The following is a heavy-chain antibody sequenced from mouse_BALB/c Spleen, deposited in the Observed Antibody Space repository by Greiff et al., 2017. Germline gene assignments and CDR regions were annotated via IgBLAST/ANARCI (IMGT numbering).Heavy chain of an antibody. D-gene: IGHD1-1*01. CDR2: IDPSDSET. Sequence: QVQLQQPGAELVKPGAPVKLSCKASGYTFTSYWMNWVKQRPGRGLEWIGRIDPSDSETHYNQKFKDKATLTVDKSSSTAYIQLSSLTSEDSAVYYCARGVYYYGTWFAYWGQGTLVTVSA. CDR3: ARGVYYYGTWFAY. V-gene: IGHV1-69*02. J-gene: IGHJ3*01. CDR1: GYTFTSYW.